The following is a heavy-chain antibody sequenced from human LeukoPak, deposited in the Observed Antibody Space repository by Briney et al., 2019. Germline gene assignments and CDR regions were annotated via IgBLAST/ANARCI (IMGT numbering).Heavy chain of an antibody. Sequence: PSETLSLTCTVSGGSISSSSYYWGWIRQPPGKGLEWIGSIYYSGSTYYNPSLKSRVTISVDTSKNQFSLKLSSVTAADTAVYYCARXGXSSXWLSQGDYQFDPWGQGTLVTVSS. J-gene: IGHJ5*02. D-gene: IGHD6-13*01. CDR3: ARXGXSSXWLSQGDYQFDP. CDR1: GGSISSSSYY. V-gene: IGHV4-39*01. CDR2: IYYSGST.